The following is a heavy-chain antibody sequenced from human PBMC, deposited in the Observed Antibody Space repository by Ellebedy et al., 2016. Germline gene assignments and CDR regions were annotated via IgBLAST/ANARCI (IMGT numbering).Heavy chain of an antibody. CDR3: LRGSD. CDR1: GFTFSSYA. Sequence: GESLKISCAASGFTFSSYAMHWVRQAPGKGLEWVAVISYDGSNKYYADSVKGRFTISRDNSKNTLYLQMGSLRPEDMAVYYCLRGSDWGQGTLVTASS. CDR2: ISYDGSNK. D-gene: IGHD1-1*01. V-gene: IGHV3-30*14. J-gene: IGHJ4*02.